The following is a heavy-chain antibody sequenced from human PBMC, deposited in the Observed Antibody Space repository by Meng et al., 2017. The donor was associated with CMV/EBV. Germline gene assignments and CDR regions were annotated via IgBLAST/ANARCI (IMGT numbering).Heavy chain of an antibody. D-gene: IGHD6-19*01. CDR2: ISSSGSTI. V-gene: IGHV3-48*03. CDR1: GFTFSSYE. J-gene: IGHJ6*02. Sequence: GGSLRLSCAASGFTFSSYEMNWVRQAPGKGLEWVSYISSSGSTIYYADSVKGRFTISRDNAKNSLYLQMNSLGAEDTAVYYCARDWVEVASNYYYGMDVWGQGTTVTVSS. CDR3: ARDWVEVASNYYYGMDV.